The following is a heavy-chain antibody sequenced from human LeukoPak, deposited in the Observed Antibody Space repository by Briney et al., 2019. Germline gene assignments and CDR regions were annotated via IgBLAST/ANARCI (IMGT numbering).Heavy chain of an antibody. CDR3: ARAGDFYSSSWYGPYYFDY. D-gene: IGHD6-13*01. V-gene: IGHV3-23*01. CDR1: GFTFSNYG. J-gene: IGHJ4*02. Sequence: GGSLRLSCEASGFTFSNYGMSWVRQAPGKGLEWVSGISTSGDSAYYADSVKGRFTISRDNSKNTLYLQMNSLRAEDTAVYYCARAGDFYSSSWYGPYYFDYWGQGTLVTVSS. CDR2: ISTSGDSA.